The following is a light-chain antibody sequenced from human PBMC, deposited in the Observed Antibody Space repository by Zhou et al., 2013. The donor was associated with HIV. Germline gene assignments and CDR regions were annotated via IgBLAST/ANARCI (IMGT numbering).Light chain of an antibody. Sequence: DIQMTQSPSSPSASVGDRVTITCQASQDISNYLNWYQQKPGKAPKLLIYDASNLETGVPSRFSGSGSGTDFTFTISSLQPEDIATYYCQQYDNLSSFTFGPGT. J-gene: IGKJ3*01. CDR3: QQYDNLSSFT. CDR1: QDISNY. V-gene: IGKV1-33*01. CDR2: DAS.